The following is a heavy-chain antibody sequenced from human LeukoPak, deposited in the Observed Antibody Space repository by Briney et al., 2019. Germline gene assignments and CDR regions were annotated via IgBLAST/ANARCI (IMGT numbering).Heavy chain of an antibody. CDR2: IYPGDSDT. V-gene: IGHV5-51*01. CDR1: GYSFTSYW. CDR3: ARHLVLDYFDY. Sequence: GESLKIPCKGSGYSFTSYWIGWVRQMPGKGLEWMGIIYPGDSDTRYSPSFQGQVTISADKSVSTAYLQWSSLKASDTAMYYCARHLVLDYFDYWGQGTLVTVSS. J-gene: IGHJ4*02.